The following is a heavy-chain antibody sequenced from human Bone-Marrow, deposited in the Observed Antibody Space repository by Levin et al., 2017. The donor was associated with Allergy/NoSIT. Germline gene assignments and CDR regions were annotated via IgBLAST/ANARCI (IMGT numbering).Heavy chain of an antibody. CDR2: ISASGQGT. CDR1: GLTFSAYA. J-gene: IGHJ4*02. V-gene: IGHV3-23*01. Sequence: GESLKISCTVSGLTFSAYAMGWVRQAPGRGLEWIASISASGQGTHYADSVKGRITVSRDNFKNTLFLQMNSLTAEDSAVYYCAQDVDSAAGSDYFNSWGRGILVTVSS. CDR3: AQDVDSAAGSDYFNS. D-gene: IGHD6-25*01.